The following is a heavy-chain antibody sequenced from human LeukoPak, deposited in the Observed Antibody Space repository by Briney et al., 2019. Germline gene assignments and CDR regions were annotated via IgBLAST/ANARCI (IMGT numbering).Heavy chain of an antibody. Sequence: GGSLRLSCAASGFTFSSYWMSWVRQAPGKGLEWVANIKQDGSEKYYVDPVKGRFTISRDNAKNSLYLQMNSLRAEDTAVYYCARDEFWFLYYFDYWGQGTLVTVSS. CDR1: GFTFSSYW. J-gene: IGHJ4*02. CDR3: ARDEFWFLYYFDY. V-gene: IGHV3-7*03. CDR2: IKQDGSEK. D-gene: IGHD3-10*01.